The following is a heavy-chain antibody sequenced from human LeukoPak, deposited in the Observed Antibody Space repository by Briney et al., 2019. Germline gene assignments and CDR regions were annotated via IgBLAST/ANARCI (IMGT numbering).Heavy chain of an antibody. J-gene: IGHJ6*03. Sequence: SETLSLTCAVYGGSFSGYYWSWIRQPPGKGLEWIGEINHSGSTNYNPSLKSRVTISVDTSKNQFSLKVSSVTAADTAVYYCARGFPYYYYYYMDVWGKGTTVTVSS. CDR3: ARGFPYYYYYYMDV. CDR2: INHSGST. V-gene: IGHV4-34*01. CDR1: GGSFSGYY.